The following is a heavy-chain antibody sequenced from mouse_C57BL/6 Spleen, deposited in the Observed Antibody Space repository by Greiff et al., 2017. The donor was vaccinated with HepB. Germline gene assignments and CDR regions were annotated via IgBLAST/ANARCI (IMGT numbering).Heavy chain of an antibody. CDR3: ASRLVSGDFDY. V-gene: IGHV1-80*01. J-gene: IGHJ2*01. D-gene: IGHD6-1*01. CDR2: IYPGDGDT. Sequence: VQLQQSGAELVKPGASVKISCKASGYAFSSYWMNWVKQRPGKGLEWIGQIYPGDGDTNYNGKFKGKATLTADKSSSTAYMQLSSLTSEDSAVYFCASRLVSGDFDYWGQGTTLTVSS. CDR1: GYAFSSYW.